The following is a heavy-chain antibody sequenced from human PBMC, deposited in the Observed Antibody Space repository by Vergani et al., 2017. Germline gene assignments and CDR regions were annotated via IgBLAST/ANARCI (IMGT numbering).Heavy chain of an antibody. J-gene: IGHJ6*03. Sequence: EVQLVESGGGLVQPGRSLRLSCAASGFTFDDYAMHWVRQAPGKGLEWVSGISWNSGSIGYADSVKGRFTISRDNSKNTLYLQMNSLRAEDTAVYYCAKGYYYYMDVWGKGTTVTVSS. V-gene: IGHV3-9*01. CDR1: GFTFDDYA. CDR2: ISWNSGSI. CDR3: AKGYYYYMDV.